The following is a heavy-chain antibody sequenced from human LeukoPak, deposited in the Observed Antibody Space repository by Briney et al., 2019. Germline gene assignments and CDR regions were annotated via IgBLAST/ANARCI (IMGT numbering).Heavy chain of an antibody. CDR3: ARDFYKLESVGLFDY. CDR2: ISYNGGNK. D-gene: IGHD5-24*01. V-gene: IGHV3-30*04. CDR1: GFSFSNYA. Sequence: PGRSLRLSCAASGFSFSNYAIHWVRQAPGKGLEWVALISYNGGNKYYADSVKGRFTISRDNSKNTLYLQMNSLRAEDTAVYYCARDFYKLESVGLFDYWGQGTLVTVSS. J-gene: IGHJ4*02.